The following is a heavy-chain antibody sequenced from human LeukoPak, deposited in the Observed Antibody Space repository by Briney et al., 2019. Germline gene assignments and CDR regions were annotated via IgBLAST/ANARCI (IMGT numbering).Heavy chain of an antibody. CDR2: FDPGDGET. Sequence: ASVKVSCKASGYTFTGYYMHWVRQAPGKGLEWMGGFDPGDGETIYAQKFQGRVTMTEDTSTDTAYMELSSLRSEDTAVYYCATDLGALVATPLPLDYWGQGTLVTVSS. D-gene: IGHD5-12*01. J-gene: IGHJ4*02. V-gene: IGHV1-24*01. CDR1: GYTFTGYY. CDR3: ATDLGALVATPLPLDY.